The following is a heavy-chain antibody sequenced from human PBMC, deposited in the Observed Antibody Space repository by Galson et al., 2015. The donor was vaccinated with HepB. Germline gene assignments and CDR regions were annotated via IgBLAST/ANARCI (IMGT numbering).Heavy chain of an antibody. V-gene: IGHV3-33*01. CDR1: G. Sequence: GMHWVRPAPGKGLEWVAVIWYAGSNKYYGDSVKGRFTVSRDNSKNTLYLQMNSLRAEDTAMYYCARDRDRARDFDYWGQGTLVTVSS. J-gene: IGHJ4*02. D-gene: IGHD5-18*01. CDR2: IWYAGSNK. CDR3: ARDRDRARDFDY.